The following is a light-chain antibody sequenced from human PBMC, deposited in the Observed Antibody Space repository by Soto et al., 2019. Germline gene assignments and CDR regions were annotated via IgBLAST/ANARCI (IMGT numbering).Light chain of an antibody. CDR3: QQYDSWPFT. CDR1: QTINNN. CDR2: GAS. Sequence: VMTQAPATLSVSPGERATLSCRASQTINNNVAWYQLKDGQVPRLVIYGASTRATDIPARFSGSGSGTEFTLTISSLQSEDFAEYHCQQYDSWPFTFGPGSKVHFK. J-gene: IGKJ3*01. V-gene: IGKV3-15*01.